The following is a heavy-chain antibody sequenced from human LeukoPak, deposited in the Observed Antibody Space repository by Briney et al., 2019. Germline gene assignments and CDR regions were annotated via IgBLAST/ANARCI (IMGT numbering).Heavy chain of an antibody. CDR2: TGGSGGNT. J-gene: IGHJ4*02. CDR3: AKALGPGSNYFDY. V-gene: IGHV3-23*01. D-gene: IGHD3-16*01. CDR1: GFTFSSYA. Sequence: GGSLRLSCAASGFTFSSYAMNWVRQAPGKGLEWVSSTGGSGGNTYYADSVKGRFTISRDNFKNTLYLQMNSLRAEDTAVYYCAKALGPGSNYFDYWGQGTLVTVSS.